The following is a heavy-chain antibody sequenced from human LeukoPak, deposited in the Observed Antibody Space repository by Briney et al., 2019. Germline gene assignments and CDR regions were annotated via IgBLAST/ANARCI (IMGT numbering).Heavy chain of an antibody. V-gene: IGHV3-21*01. CDR2: ISSSSSYI. J-gene: IGHJ3*02. D-gene: IGHD3-22*01. Sequence: PGGSLRLSCAASGFTFSSYSMNWVRQAPGKGLEWVSSISSSSSYIYYADSVKGRFTISRDNAKNSLYLQMNSLRAEDTAVYYCARDSGYYDSSGLPVDAFDIWGQGTMVTVSS. CDR3: ARDSGYYDSSGLPVDAFDI. CDR1: GFTFSSYS.